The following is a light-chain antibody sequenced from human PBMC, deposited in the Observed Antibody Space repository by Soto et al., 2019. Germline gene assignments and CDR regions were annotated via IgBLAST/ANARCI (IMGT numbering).Light chain of an antibody. CDR1: NVGSKG. CDR3: QVWDSSSDHVI. J-gene: IGLJ2*01. CDR2: DDG. V-gene: IGLV3-21*02. Sequence: SYELTQPPSVSVAPGQTARLTCGGDNVGSKGVHWFQQRPGQAPVLVVYDDGGRPSGILERFSGSNSGNTATLTIISVEAGDEADYYCQVWDSSSDHVIFGGGIKVTVL.